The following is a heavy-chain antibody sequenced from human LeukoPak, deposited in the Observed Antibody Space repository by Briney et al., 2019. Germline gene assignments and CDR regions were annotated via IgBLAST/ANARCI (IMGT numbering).Heavy chain of an antibody. CDR3: VREDTPATANY. V-gene: IGHV3-23*01. D-gene: IGHD2-21*02. CDR1: GFNFPNHA. CDR2: ISGGGDIT. Sequence: GGSLRLSCAASGFNFPNHAMSWVRQTAGKGLEWVSAISGGGDITYYADSVKGRFTISRDNSKDTLFLQMHSLRPGDTAVYYCVREDTPATANYWGQGTLVTISS. J-gene: IGHJ4*02.